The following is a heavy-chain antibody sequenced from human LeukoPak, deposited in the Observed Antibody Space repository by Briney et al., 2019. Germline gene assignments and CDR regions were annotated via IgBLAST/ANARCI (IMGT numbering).Heavy chain of an antibody. V-gene: IGHV3-23*01. CDR1: GFTFSSFA. CDR3: AKIRFSSGWYLDDY. J-gene: IGHJ4*02. CDR2: ISGSGTST. Sequence: GGPLRLSCAASGFTFSSFAMSWVRQAPGKGLECVSAISGSGTSTYYADSVKSRFTISRDNSKSTLYLQMNSLRAEDTAVYYCAKIRFSSGWYLDDYWGQGTLVTVSS. D-gene: IGHD6-19*01.